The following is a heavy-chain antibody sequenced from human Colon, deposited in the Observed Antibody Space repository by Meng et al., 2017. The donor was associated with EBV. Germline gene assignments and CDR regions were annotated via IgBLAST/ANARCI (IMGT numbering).Heavy chain of an antibody. J-gene: IGHJ4*02. CDR3: ARVGAYCGGDCYHPR. V-gene: IGHV4-4*02. Sequence: GQRAEAGPGTVQPSGNLVLNCVVLGGSLSSRNWWSWVRQPPGKGLEWIGEIYHSGSTNYNPSLKSRVTISVDESKNQFSLRLSSVTAADTAVYYCARVGAYCGGDCYHPRWGQGTLVTVSS. D-gene: IGHD2-21*02. CDR2: IYHSGST. CDR1: GGSLSSRNW.